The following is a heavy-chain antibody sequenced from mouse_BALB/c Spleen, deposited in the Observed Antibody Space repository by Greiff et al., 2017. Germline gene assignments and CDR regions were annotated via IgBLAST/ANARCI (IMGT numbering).Heavy chain of an antibody. CDR1: GFSLSTSGMG. CDR2: IYCDDDK. D-gene: IGHD1-1*01. J-gene: IGHJ4*01. CDR3: ARRSTVVASMDY. V-gene: IGHV8-12*01. Sequence: QVPLKESGPGILQPSQTLSLTCSFSGFSLSTSGMGVSWSRQPSGKGREWLAHIYCDDDKRYNPSLKSRLTISKDTSSNQVFRKINSVDTADTATDYCARRSTVVASMDYWGQGTSVTVSS.